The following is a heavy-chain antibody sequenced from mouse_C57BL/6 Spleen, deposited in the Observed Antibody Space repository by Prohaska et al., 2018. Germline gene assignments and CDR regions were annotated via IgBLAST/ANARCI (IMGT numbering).Heavy chain of an antibody. Sequence: QVQLQQPGAELVRPGPSVNLSCNASCYTFTSYWIHWVKQRHGHSLKWIGVIDTSDSYTNYNQKFKGKATLTVDTSSSTAYMQLSSLTSEDSAVYYCARGGRGYSISWFAYWGKGTLVTVSA. CDR2: IDTSDSYT. D-gene: IGHD2-5*01. CDR3: ARGGRGYSISWFAY. CDR1: CYTFTSYW. J-gene: IGHJ3*01. V-gene: IGHV1-59*01.